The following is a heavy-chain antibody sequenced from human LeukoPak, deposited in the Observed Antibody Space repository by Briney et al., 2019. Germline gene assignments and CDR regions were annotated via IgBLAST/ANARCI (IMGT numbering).Heavy chain of an antibody. J-gene: IGHJ4*02. CDR2: IKSKTNGGTT. Sequence: GGSLRLSCAASGFTFNHAWMSWVRQAPGKGLEWLGRIKSKTNGGTTDYAAPVKGRFTISRDDSKNTLYLQINSLKTEDTAVYDCTWLGPRYYFDYWGQGTLVTVSS. CDR1: GFTFNHAW. V-gene: IGHV3-15*01. CDR3: TWLGPRYYFDY. D-gene: IGHD1-26*01.